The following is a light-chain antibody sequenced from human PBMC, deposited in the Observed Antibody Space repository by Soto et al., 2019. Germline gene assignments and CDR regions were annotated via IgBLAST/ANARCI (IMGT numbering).Light chain of an antibody. Sequence: EIVMTQSPATLSVSPGERATLSCRASQSVSSDLAWYHQKPGQAPRLLIYGASTRATGIPATFSGSGSGTEFTLTINSLQYEDFAVYYCQQHNNWPRTFGQGPKVDIK. J-gene: IGKJ1*01. V-gene: IGKV3-15*01. CDR3: QQHNNWPRT. CDR1: QSVSSD. CDR2: GAS.